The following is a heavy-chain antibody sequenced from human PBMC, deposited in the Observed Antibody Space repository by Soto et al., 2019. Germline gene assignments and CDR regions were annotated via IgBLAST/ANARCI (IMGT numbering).Heavy chain of an antibody. CDR2: INPSGGST. CDR1: GYTFTSYY. V-gene: IGHV1-46*01. CDR3: ARGLRSYALVPDY. Sequence: QVQLVQSGAEVKKPGASVKVSCKASGYTFTSYYMHWVRQAPGQGLEWMGIINPSGGSTSYAQKFQSRVTMTRDTSTSTVYTELSTLRSEDTAVYYCARGLRSYALVPDYWGQGTPVTVSS. J-gene: IGHJ4*02. D-gene: IGHD2-2*01.